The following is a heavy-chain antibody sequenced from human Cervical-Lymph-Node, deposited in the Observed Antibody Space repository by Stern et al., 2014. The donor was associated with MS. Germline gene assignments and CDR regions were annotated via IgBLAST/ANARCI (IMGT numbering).Heavy chain of an antibody. V-gene: IGHV4-59*01. CDR3: ARGAGWFDP. CDR2: IYYSGST. Sequence: QVQLQESGPGLVKPSETLSLTCTVSGGSISSYYWSWIRHPPGKGLEWIGYIYYSGSTNYIPSLKSRVTISVDTSKNQFSLKLNSVTAADTAVYYCARGAGWFDPWGQGTLVTVSS. CDR1: GGSISSYY. J-gene: IGHJ5*02.